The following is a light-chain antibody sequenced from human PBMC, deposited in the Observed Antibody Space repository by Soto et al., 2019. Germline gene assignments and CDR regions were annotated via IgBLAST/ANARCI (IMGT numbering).Light chain of an antibody. CDR2: AAS. CDR1: QSVSNY. CDR3: QQRSNWPPAIT. V-gene: IGKV3-11*01. Sequence: EIVSTQSPGTLSLSPGERATLSCRASQSVSNYLAWYQQKPGQAPRLLIYAASRRAAGIPARFSGSGSGTDFTLTISSLEPEDFAVYYCQQRSNWPPAITFGQGTRLEIK. J-gene: IGKJ5*01.